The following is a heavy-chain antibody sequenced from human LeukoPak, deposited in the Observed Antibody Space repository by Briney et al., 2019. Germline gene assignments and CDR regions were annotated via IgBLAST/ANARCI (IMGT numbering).Heavy chain of an antibody. CDR2: INHSGSA. Sequence: SETLSLTCAVSGGSFSGYYWTWIRQPPGKGLEWIGEINHSGSANYNPSLMSRVTISLDTSKNHFSLNLSSVTAADTAVHYCARGQGTVTTHWGQGTLVTVSS. D-gene: IGHD4-17*01. CDR1: GGSFSGYY. J-gene: IGHJ4*02. CDR3: ARGQGTVTTH. V-gene: IGHV4-34*01.